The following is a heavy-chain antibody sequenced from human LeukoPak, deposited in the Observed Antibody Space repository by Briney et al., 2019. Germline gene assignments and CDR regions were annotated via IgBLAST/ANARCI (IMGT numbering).Heavy chain of an antibody. Sequence: GGSLRLSCAASGFTFSSYAMHWVRQAPGKGLEWVAVISYDGSNKYYADSAKGRFTISRDNSKNTLYLRMNSLRAEDTAVYYCSSGTILDYWGQGTLVTVSS. CDR3: SSGTILDY. J-gene: IGHJ4*02. V-gene: IGHV3-30-3*01. CDR2: ISYDGSNK. D-gene: IGHD1-14*01. CDR1: GFTFSSYA.